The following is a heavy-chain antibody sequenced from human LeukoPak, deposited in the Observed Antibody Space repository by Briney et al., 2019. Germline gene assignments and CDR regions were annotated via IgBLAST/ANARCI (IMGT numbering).Heavy chain of an antibody. V-gene: IGHV3-48*03. Sequence: GGSLRLSCAACGFTFSSYEMNWVRQAPGKGLEWVSYISSSGSTIYYADSVKGRFTISRDNAKNSLYLQMNSLRAEDTAVYYCAREGDDILTGYYASGWGQGTLVTVSS. D-gene: IGHD3-9*01. CDR2: ISSSGSTI. J-gene: IGHJ4*02. CDR3: AREGDDILTGYYASG. CDR1: GFTFSSYE.